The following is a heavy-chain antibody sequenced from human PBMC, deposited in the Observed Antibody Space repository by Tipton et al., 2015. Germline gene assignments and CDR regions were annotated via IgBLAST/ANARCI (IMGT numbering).Heavy chain of an antibody. CDR1: GFIFSDYS. V-gene: IGHV3-48*02. CDR2: ILTTSDTI. J-gene: IGHJ3*02. Sequence: SLRLSCAASGFIFSDYSVNWVRQAPGKGLEWVSYILTTSDTIHYADSVKGRFTISRDNGKNSLYLQMNSLRDEDTAVYYCARDHIWAFDIWGQGTMVTVSS. D-gene: IGHD2-21*01. CDR3: ARDHIWAFDI.